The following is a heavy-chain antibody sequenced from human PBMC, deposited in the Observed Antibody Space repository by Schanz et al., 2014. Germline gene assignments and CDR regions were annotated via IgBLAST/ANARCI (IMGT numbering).Heavy chain of an antibody. CDR1: GYAFTTYG. Sequence: QLQLVQSGAEVKKPGSSVRVSCKVSGYAFTTYGISWVRQAPGQGPEFMGWISTFRNEDTNSAQRFQGRVTMTRDTSATTAYMELSSLTSEDTAVYYCAKVAEEGPHINNWGGDYFDFWGQGTLVTVSS. D-gene: IGHD3-16*01. CDR2: ISTFRNEDT. V-gene: IGHV1-18*01. J-gene: IGHJ4*02. CDR3: AKVAEEGPHINNWGGDYFDF.